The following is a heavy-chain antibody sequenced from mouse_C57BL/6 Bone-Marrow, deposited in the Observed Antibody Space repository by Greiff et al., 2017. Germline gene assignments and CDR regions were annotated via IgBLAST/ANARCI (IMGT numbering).Heavy chain of an antibody. V-gene: IGHV1-15*01. CDR2: IDPETGGT. Sequence: LVGPGASVTLSCKASGYTFTDYEMHWVKQTPVHGLEWIGAIDPETGGTAYNQKFKGKAILTADKSSSTAYMELRSLTSEDSAVYYCTRPYYYGSSYGYAMDYWGQGTSVTVSS. CDR1: GYTFTDYE. J-gene: IGHJ4*01. D-gene: IGHD1-1*01. CDR3: TRPYYYGSSYGYAMDY.